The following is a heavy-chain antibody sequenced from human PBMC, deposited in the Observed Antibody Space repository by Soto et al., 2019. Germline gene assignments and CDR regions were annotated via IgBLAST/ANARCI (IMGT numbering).Heavy chain of an antibody. V-gene: IGHV1-3*01. Sequence: QVQLVQSGAEVKKPGASVKVSCKTSGYTFTTYPMHWVRQAPGQRLEWMGWINACNGNTKYSQKFQGRVTITRDTSARTAYMELRSARAEDTAVYYCAREITMVRGLIGDAVDRWGQGTMVTVSS. CDR2: INACNGNT. J-gene: IGHJ3*02. CDR1: GYTFTTYP. CDR3: AREITMVRGLIGDAVDR. D-gene: IGHD3-10*01.